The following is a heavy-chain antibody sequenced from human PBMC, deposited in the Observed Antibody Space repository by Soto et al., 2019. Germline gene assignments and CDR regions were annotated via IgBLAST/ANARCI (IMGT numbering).Heavy chain of an antibody. Sequence: EVQLLESGGGLVQPGGSLRLSCVASGFTFKNYDMRWVRQAPGKGLEWVSGISGSGAITYYADSVRGRFTISRDNSKNTLYLQLNSLRAEDTAIYYCAKDRRFRSYYESAGHYNNWGQGTLVTVSS. J-gene: IGHJ4*02. V-gene: IGHV3-23*01. CDR2: ISGSGAIT. CDR1: GFTFKNYD. D-gene: IGHD3-10*01. CDR3: AKDRRFRSYYESAGHYNN.